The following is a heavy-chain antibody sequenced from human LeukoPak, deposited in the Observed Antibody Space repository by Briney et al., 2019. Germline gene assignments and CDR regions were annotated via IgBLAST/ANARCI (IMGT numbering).Heavy chain of an antibody. CDR3: ARDGSLWFGELGGSWFDP. Sequence: PGGSLRLSCAASGFTFSSYSMNWVRQAPGEGLEWVSSISSSSSDISHADSVKGRFTISRDNAKNSLYLQMNSLRAEDTAGYYCARDGSLWFGELGGSWFDPWGQGTLVTVSS. CDR1: GFTFSSYS. V-gene: IGHV3-21*01. J-gene: IGHJ5*02. CDR2: ISSSSSDI. D-gene: IGHD3-10*01.